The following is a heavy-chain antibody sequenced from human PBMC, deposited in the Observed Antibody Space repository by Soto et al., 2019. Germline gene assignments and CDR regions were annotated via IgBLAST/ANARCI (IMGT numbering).Heavy chain of an antibody. CDR2: IKTNTEGGTT. J-gene: IGHJ6*02. V-gene: IGHV3-15*07. CDR3: TTGSVEGV. D-gene: IGHD2-15*01. Sequence: EVQLVESGGGFIYPGGSLRLSCAASGLTISNAWMNWVRQAPGKGLEWVGRIKTNTEGGTTDYAAAVKGRFTVSRDDSKTTLSLQMNSLKTEDTAVYYCTTGSVEGVWGQGTTVTVSS. CDR1: GLTISNAW.